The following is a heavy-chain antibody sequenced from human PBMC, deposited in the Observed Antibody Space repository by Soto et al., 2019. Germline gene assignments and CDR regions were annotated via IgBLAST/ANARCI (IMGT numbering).Heavy chain of an antibody. CDR3: AREGYYDSIGYYYSYNVMDV. CDR2: ISAYNDNT. CDR1: GYTFTSYV. J-gene: IGHJ6*02. D-gene: IGHD3-22*01. Sequence: ASVKVSCKASGYTFTSYVISWVRQAPGQGLEWMGWISAYNDNTNYAQKGQGRVTMTTDTSTSTAYMELRSLRSDDTAVYYCAREGYYDSIGYYYSYNVMDVWGQGTTVTVS. V-gene: IGHV1-18*01.